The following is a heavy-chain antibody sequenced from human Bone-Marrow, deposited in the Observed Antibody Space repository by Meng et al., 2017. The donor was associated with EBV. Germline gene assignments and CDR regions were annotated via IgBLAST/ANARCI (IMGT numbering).Heavy chain of an antibody. J-gene: IGHJ5*02. Sequence: EVQLLESGGGLVQPGGSLRPSCAASGFTFSIYAMSWVRQAPGKGLEWVSTISGATYYADSVKGRFTISRDNSKNTLYLQINSLRAEDTAVYYCAKGGFGSGAYYSVPQSWGQGTLVTVSS. CDR2: ISGAT. D-gene: IGHD3-10*01. CDR3: AKGGFGSGAYYSVPQS. V-gene: IGHV3-23*01. CDR1: GFTFSIYA.